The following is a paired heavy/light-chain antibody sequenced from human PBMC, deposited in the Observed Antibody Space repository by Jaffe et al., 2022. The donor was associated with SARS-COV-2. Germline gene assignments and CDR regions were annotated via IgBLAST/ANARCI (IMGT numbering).Light chain of an antibody. Sequence: DIQMTQSPSTLSASVGDRVTITCRASQSISSWLAWYQQRPGKAPKLLIYKASTLESGVPSRFSGSGSGTEFTLTISSLQPDDFATYYCQQYNSFSITFGQGTRLEIK. CDR1: QSISSW. V-gene: IGKV1-5*03. J-gene: IGKJ5*01. CDR3: QQYNSFSIT. CDR2: KAS.
Heavy chain of an antibody. D-gene: IGHD6-6*01. V-gene: IGHV1-18*01. CDR1: GYTFTNYG. CDR2: ISTYTGSP. J-gene: IGHJ6*02. Sequence: QAQLVQSGAEVKQPGASVKVSCEASGYTFTNYGISWVRQAPGQGLEWVGWISTYTGSPNSAQRFQGRLTLTADTPTSKAFMELRGLRSDDTAVYYCARDTGSTSSVYYYGMDVWGQGTTVTVSS. CDR3: ARDTGSTSSVYYYGMDV.